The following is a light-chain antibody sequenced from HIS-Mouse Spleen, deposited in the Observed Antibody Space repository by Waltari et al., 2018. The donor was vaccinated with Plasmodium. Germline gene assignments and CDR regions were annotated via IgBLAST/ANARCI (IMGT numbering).Light chain of an antibody. V-gene: IGKV3-15*01. CDR2: GAS. CDR1: QSVSSN. J-gene: IGKJ3*01. CDR3: QQYNNWAVT. Sequence: EIVMTQSPATLSVSPGERATLSCKASQSVSSNLAWYQQKPGQAPRLLIYGASTRATGIQARFSGSGYGKELTLTISSLQSEDFAVYYCQQYNNWAVTFGPGTKVDIK.